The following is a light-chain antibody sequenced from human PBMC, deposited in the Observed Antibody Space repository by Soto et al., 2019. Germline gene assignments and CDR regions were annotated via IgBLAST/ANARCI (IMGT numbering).Light chain of an antibody. Sequence: DIQMTQSPSTLSASLGDRVTITCRASQGIGRWLAWYQQRPGKAPKLLIYDASTLHSGVSSRFSGSGSGTEFTLTISSLQPNDSATYYCQQYTTYWTFGQGTKVEIK. J-gene: IGKJ1*01. CDR3: QQYTTYWT. CDR2: DAS. V-gene: IGKV1-5*01. CDR1: QGIGRW.